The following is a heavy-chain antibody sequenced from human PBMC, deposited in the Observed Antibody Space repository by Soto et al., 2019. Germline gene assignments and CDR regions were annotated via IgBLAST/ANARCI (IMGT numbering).Heavy chain of an antibody. Sequence: QITLKESGPTLVKPTQTLTLTCTFSGFSLDTSGVAVGWIRQPPGKGLEWLSVIYWDDDKRSSPSLRSRLTITKDTSKNPVVLKMTNRDPADAATYYWAHRHRASGGLFDYWGQGTLVTVSS. CDR3: AHRHRASGGLFDY. CDR1: GFSLDTSGVA. CDR2: IYWDDDK. D-gene: IGHD3-10*01. V-gene: IGHV2-5*02. J-gene: IGHJ4*02.